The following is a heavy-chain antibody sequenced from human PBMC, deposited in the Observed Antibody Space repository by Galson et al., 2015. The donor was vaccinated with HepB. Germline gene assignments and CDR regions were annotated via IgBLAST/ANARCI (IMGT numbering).Heavy chain of an antibody. J-gene: IGHJ4*02. CDR1: GFTFSRYG. CDR2: LYHAGSKK. D-gene: IGHD1-1*01. CDR3: ARDDDWNFTFDF. V-gene: IGHV3-33*01. Sequence: SLRLPCAASGFTFSRYGMHWVRQAPGQGLVWEAVLYHAGSKKYYADSVKGRFTISRDNSKNTLYLHMNSLRVEDTAVYYCARDDDWNFTFDFWGQGGLVTVSS.